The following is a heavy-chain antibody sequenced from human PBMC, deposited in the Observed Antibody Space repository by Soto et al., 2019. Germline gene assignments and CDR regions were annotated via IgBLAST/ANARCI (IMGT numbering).Heavy chain of an antibody. V-gene: IGHV3-7*03. CDR3: ARDQLVRVVNIYYYYGMDV. CDR2: IKQDGSEK. J-gene: IGHJ6*02. CDR1: GFTFSSYC. Sequence: LRLSCAASGFTFSSYCMSWVRQAPGKGLEWVANIKQDGSEKYYVDSVKGRSTISRDNAKNSLYLQMNSLRAEDTAVYYCARDQLVRVVNIYYYYGMDVWGQGTTVTVSS. D-gene: IGHD3-10*01.